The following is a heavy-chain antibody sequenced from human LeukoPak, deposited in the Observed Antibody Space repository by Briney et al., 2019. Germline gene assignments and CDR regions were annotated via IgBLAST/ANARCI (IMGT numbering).Heavy chain of an antibody. D-gene: IGHD6-6*01. V-gene: IGHV4-39*07. CDR1: GGSISLSYYY. CDR3: ASWQLAHYFDY. Sequence: SETLSLTCSVSGGSISLSYYYWGWIRQPPGKALEWIGSVYYSGTTSYNPSLKSRVTISVDMSKNHFSLKLSSVTAADTAVYYCASWQLAHYFDYWGQGTLVTVSS. J-gene: IGHJ4*02. CDR2: VYYSGTT.